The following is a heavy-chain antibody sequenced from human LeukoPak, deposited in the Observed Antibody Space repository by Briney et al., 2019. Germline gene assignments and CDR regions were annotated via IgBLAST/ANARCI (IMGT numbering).Heavy chain of an antibody. V-gene: IGHV3-30-3*01. CDR1: GFTFSSYA. J-gene: IGHJ4*02. CDR2: ISYDGSNK. CDR3: ARDLGVGAIRLILDY. D-gene: IGHD1-26*01. Sequence: PGRSLRLSCAASGFTFSSYAMHWVRQAPGKGLEWVAVISYDGSNKYYADSVKGRFTISRDSSKNTLYLQMNSLRAEDTAVYYCARDLGVGAIRLILDYWGQGTLVTVSS.